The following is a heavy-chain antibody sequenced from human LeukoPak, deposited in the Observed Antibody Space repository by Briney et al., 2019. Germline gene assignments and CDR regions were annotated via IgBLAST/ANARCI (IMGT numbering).Heavy chain of an antibody. CDR1: GFTFSSYD. V-gene: IGHV3-30*04. CDR3: AIGSFVFDSSGGLFDY. D-gene: IGHD3-22*01. J-gene: IGHJ4*02. Sequence: GRSLRLSCAVSGFTFSSYDMHWVRQAPGKGLEWVADISYDGSNKYYADCVKRRFTIYRDNHKNTLYLQMNSQRAEHTAVYYCAIGSFVFDSSGGLFDYWGQGTLVTVSS. CDR2: ISYDGSNK.